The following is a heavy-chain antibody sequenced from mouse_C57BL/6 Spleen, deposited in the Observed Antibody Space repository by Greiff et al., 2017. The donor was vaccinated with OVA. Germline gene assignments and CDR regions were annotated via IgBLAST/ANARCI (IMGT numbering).Heavy chain of an antibody. CDR1: GFTFSDYG. CDR2: ISSGSSTI. J-gene: IGHJ4*01. CDR3: ANPYYYAMDY. V-gene: IGHV5-17*01. Sequence: EVKLMESGGGLVKPGGSLKLSCAASGFTFSDYGMHWVRQAPEKGLEWVAYISSGSSTIYYADTVKGRFTISRDNAKNTLFLQMTSLRSEDTAMYYCANPYYYAMDYWGQGTSVTVSS.